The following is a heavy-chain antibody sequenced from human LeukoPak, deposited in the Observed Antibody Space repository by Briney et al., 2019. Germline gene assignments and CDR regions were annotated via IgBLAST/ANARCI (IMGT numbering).Heavy chain of an antibody. J-gene: IGHJ4*02. D-gene: IGHD6-13*01. V-gene: IGHV6-1*01. CDR1: GDRVSSNSVA. CDR3: ARDGPNPGYSSSWFDY. CDR2: TYYRSKWFY. Sequence: QTLSLTCAISGDRVSSNSVAWNWIRQSPSRGLEWLGRTYYRSKWFYDYAVSVKSRIKINPDTSKNQLSLQLNSVTPEDTAVYYCARDGPNPGYSSSWFDYWGQGTLVSVSS.